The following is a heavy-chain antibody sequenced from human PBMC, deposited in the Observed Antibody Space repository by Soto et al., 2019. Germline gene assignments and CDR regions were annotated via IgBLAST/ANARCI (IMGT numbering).Heavy chain of an antibody. V-gene: IGHV3-64*01. Sequence: GGSLRLSCAASGFTFSSYAMHWVRQAPGKGLEYVSAISSNGGSTYYANSVKGRFTISRDNSKNTLYLQMGSLRAEDMAVYYCAVASGYDDFDYWGQGTLVTVSS. CDR3: AVASGYDDFDY. J-gene: IGHJ4*02. CDR1: GFTFSSYA. D-gene: IGHD5-12*01. CDR2: ISSNGGST.